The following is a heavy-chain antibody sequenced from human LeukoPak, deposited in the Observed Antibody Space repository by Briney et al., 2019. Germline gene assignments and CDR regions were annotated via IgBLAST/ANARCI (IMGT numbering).Heavy chain of an antibody. J-gene: IGHJ4*02. CDR2: IYYGGSP. Sequence: SETLSLTCTVSGDSISNYSWGWIRQPPGKGLEWVGSIYYGGSPFFKPSLKGRVTLSLDTSKNQFSLKLNSVTAADTAFYYCARGIVVLVAAAPFDYWGQGALVTVSS. CDR1: GDSISNYS. CDR3: ARGIVVLVAAAPFDY. V-gene: IGHV4-39*07. D-gene: IGHD2-15*01.